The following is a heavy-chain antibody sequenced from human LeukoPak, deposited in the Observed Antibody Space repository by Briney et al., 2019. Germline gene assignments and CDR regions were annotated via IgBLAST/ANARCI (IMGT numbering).Heavy chain of an antibody. CDR3: AKGGYSGYDYEGEYFDY. Sequence: GGSLRLSCAASGFTFSSYAMSWVRQAPGKGLEWVSAISGSGGSTYYADSVKGRFTISRDNSKNTLYLQMNSLGAEDTAVYYCAKGGYSGYDYEGEYFDYWGQGTLVTVSS. CDR1: GFTFSSYA. J-gene: IGHJ4*02. D-gene: IGHD5-12*01. V-gene: IGHV3-23*01. CDR2: ISGSGGST.